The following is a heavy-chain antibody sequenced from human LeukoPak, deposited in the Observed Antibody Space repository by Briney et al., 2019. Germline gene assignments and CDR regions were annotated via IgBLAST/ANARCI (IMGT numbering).Heavy chain of an antibody. J-gene: IGHJ1*01. CDR1: GFTFSSYG. V-gene: IGHV3-30*02. D-gene: IGHD6-13*01. Sequence: GGSLRLSCAASGFTFSSYGMHWVRQAPGKGLEWVAFIRYDGSNKYYADSVKGRFTISRDNSKNTLYLQMNSLRAEDTAVYYCAKDVYSSSWYVLAEYFQHWGQGTLVTVSS. CDR3: AKDVYSSSWYVLAEYFQH. CDR2: IRYDGSNK.